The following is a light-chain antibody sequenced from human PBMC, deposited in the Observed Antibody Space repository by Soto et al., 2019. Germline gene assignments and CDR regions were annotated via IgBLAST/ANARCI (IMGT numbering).Light chain of an antibody. V-gene: IGLV2-14*01. Sequence: QSALTQPASVSGSPGQSITISCTGTSSDVGVFNYVSWYQQHPGKAPKLMIYDVSNRPSGVSSRFSGSKSGNTASLTISGLQAEDEADYYCTSYTSISTSYVFGTG. CDR1: SSDVGVFNY. CDR3: TSYTSISTSYV. J-gene: IGLJ1*01. CDR2: DVS.